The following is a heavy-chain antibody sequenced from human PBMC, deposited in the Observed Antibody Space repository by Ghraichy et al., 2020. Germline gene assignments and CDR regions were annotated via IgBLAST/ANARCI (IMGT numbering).Heavy chain of an antibody. CDR3: ASEFYYGSGTSYNVPNDYYYMDV. J-gene: IGHJ6*03. CDR2: INPNSGAT. D-gene: IGHD3-10*01. V-gene: IGHV1-2*06. CDR1: GNIFAGYY. Sequence: ASVKVSCKASGNIFAGYYMHWVRQAPGQGLEWMGRINPNSGATKYAERFQGRVTVTWDSSISTAYMELSRLRSDDTAVYYCASEFYYGSGTSYNVPNDYYYMDVWGKGTTVTVSS.